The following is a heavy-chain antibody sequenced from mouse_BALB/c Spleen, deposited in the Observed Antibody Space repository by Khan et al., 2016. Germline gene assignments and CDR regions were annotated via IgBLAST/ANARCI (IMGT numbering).Heavy chain of an antibody. J-gene: IGHJ1*01. CDR2: INTYTGEP. V-gene: IGHV9-1*02. Sequence: QIQLVQSGPELKKPGETVKISCKASGFTFTNYGMNWVKQAPGKGLKWMGWINTYTGEPTYGDDFKGRFALSLETSASTAYLQINNLRNEDMATYFCARISSDWYSDFWGAGTTVTVSS. D-gene: IGHD6-2*01. CDR1: GFTFTNYG. CDR3: ARISSDWYSDF.